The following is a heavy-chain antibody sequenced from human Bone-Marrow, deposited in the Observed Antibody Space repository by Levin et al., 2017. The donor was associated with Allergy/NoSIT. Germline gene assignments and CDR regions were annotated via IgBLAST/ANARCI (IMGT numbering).Heavy chain of an antibody. V-gene: IGHV3-23*01. CDR2: ISISGDST. J-gene: IGHJ4*02. D-gene: IGHD3-3*01. Sequence: PGGSLRLSCVASGFTFSGYAMSWVRQAPGKGLEWVSGISISGDSTYYADSVKGRFTISRDNSKNTLYLQMNSLTAEDTAIYYCAKGSVGVFLEWLLYADHWGQGNLVTVSS. CDR3: AKGSVGVFLEWLLYADH. CDR1: GFTFSGYA.